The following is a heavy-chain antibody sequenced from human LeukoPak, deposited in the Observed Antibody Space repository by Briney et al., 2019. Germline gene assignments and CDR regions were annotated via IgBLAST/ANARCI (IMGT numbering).Heavy chain of an antibody. Sequence: AGGSLRLSCAASGFILSSYSMNWVRQAPGKGLEWVSYISSSSSTIYYADSVKGRFTISRDNAKNSLYLQMNSLRAEDTAVYYCARDLGYGDYPYYFDYWGQGTLVTVSS. CDR1: GFILSSYS. CDR3: ARDLGYGDYPYYFDY. V-gene: IGHV3-48*01. CDR2: ISSSSSTI. D-gene: IGHD4-17*01. J-gene: IGHJ4*02.